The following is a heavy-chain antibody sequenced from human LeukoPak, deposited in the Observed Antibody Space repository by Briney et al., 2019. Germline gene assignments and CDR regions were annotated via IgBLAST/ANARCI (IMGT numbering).Heavy chain of an antibody. CDR1: GFTFSSYS. CDR3: ASLAVAAKTFGY. Sequence: PGRSLRLSCAASGFTFSSYSMNWVRQAPGKGLEWVSSISSSSSYIYYADSVKGRFTISSDNAKNSLYLQMNSLRAEDTAVYYCASLAVAAKTFGYWGQGTLVTVSS. CDR2: ISSSSSYI. J-gene: IGHJ4*02. D-gene: IGHD6-19*01. V-gene: IGHV3-21*01.